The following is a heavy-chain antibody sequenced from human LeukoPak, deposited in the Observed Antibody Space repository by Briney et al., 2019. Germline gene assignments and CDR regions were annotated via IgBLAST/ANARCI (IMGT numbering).Heavy chain of an antibody. D-gene: IGHD6-13*01. Sequence: GASVKVSCKASGYTFTGYYMHWVRQAPGQGLEWMGWINPNSGGTNYAQKFQGRVTMTRDTSISTAYMELSRLRSDDTAVYYCARASPGYSSSWYVNSRGYNWFDPWGQGTLVTVSS. CDR3: ARASPGYSSSWYVNSRGYNWFDP. V-gene: IGHV1-2*02. CDR1: GYTFTGYY. CDR2: INPNSGGT. J-gene: IGHJ5*02.